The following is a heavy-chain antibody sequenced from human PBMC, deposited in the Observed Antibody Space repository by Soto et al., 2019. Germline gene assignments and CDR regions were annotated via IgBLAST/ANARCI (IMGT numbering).Heavy chain of an antibody. V-gene: IGHV3-13*01. CDR3: ARETVAGPKGVDYYYYYGMDV. CDR2: IGTAGDT. CDR1: GFTFSSYD. J-gene: IGHJ6*02. D-gene: IGHD6-19*01. Sequence: QLGGPLRLSCAASGFTFSSYDMHWVRQATGKGLEWVSAIGTAGDTYYPGSVKGRFTISRENATNSLYLQMNSLRAEDTAVYYCARETVAGPKGVDYYYYYGMDVWGQGTTVTVSS.